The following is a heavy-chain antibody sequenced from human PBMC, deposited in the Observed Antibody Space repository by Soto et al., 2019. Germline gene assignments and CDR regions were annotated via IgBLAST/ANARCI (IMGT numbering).Heavy chain of an antibody. CDR3: AREGAIFVALDV. V-gene: IGHV1-8*01. D-gene: IGHD3-3*01. CDR1: GYTFTSYD. CDR2: MNPNSGNT. J-gene: IGHJ6*02. Sequence: GDSVKVSCKASGYTFTSYDINWVRQATGQGLEWMGWMNPNSGNTGYAQKFQGRVTMTRNTSISTAYMELSSLRSEDTAVYYCAREGAIFVALDVWGQGTTVTVYS.